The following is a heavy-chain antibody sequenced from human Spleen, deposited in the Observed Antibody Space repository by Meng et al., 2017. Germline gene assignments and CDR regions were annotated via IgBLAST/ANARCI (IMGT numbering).Heavy chain of an antibody. CDR1: GGSISSNNYY. CDR2: IFHSGTT. Sequence: SETLSLTCTVSGGSISSNNYYWGWVRQSPGKGLEYIGRIFHSGTTHYNPSLKSRVTMSIDTSNNQFSLNLNSVTAADTAVYYCATLNWGYFFYAMDVWGQGTTVTVSS. D-gene: IGHD7-27*01. CDR3: ATLNWGYFFYAMDV. V-gene: IGHV4-39*07. J-gene: IGHJ6*02.